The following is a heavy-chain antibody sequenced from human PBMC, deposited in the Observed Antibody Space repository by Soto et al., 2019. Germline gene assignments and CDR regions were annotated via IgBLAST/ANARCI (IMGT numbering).Heavy chain of an antibody. CDR3: AGGIKYGDYSRWFAP. D-gene: IGHD4-17*01. CDR2: MNPNSGNT. J-gene: IGHJ5*02. CDR1: GYTFTNYD. V-gene: IGHV1-8*01. Sequence: QVQLVQSGAEVKKPGASVKVSCKASGYTFTNYDINWVRQATGQGLEYLGWMNPNSGNTGYVQKFQGRVTMTRNTSRSTAYMELSSLRSEDTAVYYCAGGIKYGDYSRWFAPWGQGTLVTVSS.